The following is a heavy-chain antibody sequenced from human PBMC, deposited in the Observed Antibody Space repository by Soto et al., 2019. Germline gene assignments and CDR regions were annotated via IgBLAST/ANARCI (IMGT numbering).Heavy chain of an antibody. V-gene: IGHV3-23*01. CDR3: AKFIAVAGPEYFQH. D-gene: IGHD6-19*01. CDR2: ISGSGGST. Sequence: GGSLRLSCAASGLTFSSYAMSWVRQAPGKGLEWVSAISGSGGSTYYADSVKGRFTISRDNSKNTLYLQVNSLRAEDTAVYYCAKFIAVAGPEYFQHWGQGTLVTVSS. J-gene: IGHJ1*01. CDR1: GLTFSSYA.